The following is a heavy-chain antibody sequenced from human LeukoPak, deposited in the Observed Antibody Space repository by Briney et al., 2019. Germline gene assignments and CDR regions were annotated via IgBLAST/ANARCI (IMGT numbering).Heavy chain of an antibody. V-gene: IGHV1-2*02. CDR1: GYTFTGYY. CDR3: ATRDPTLYCSSTTCPYYFDY. Sequence: ASVKVSCKASGYTFTGYYMHWVRQAPGQGLEWMGWINPNSGGTNYAQKFQGRVTMTTDKSTTTAYMELRSLRSDDTAVYYCATRDPTLYCSSTTCPYYFDYWGQGTLVTVSS. J-gene: IGHJ4*02. CDR2: INPNSGGT. D-gene: IGHD2-2*01.